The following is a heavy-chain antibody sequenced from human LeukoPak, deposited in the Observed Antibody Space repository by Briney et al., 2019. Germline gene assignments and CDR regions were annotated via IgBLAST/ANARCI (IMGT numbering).Heavy chain of an antibody. CDR2: IYYSGST. CDR3: AKEYYDFWSGYPHDY. D-gene: IGHD3-3*01. Sequence: PSETLSLTCAVSGGSISSGGYYWSWIRQPPGKGLEWIGYIYYSGSTNYNPSLKSRVTISVDTSKNQFSLKLSSVTAADTAVYYCAKEYYDFWSGYPHDYWGQGTLVTVSS. CDR1: GGSISSGGYY. V-gene: IGHV4-61*08. J-gene: IGHJ4*02.